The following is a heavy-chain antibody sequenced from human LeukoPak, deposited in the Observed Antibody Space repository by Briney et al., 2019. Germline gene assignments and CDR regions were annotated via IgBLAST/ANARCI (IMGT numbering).Heavy chain of an antibody. Sequence: GGSLRLSCAASGFTLSSYAMSWVRQGPGKGLEWVSAISVSGNTYHADSVKGRFTISRDSSKKTLYLQMISLRAGDAAVYYCAKAPVTTCSGAYCYPFDYWSQGTLVTVSS. CDR3: AKAPVTTCSGAYCYPFDY. J-gene: IGHJ4*02. D-gene: IGHD2-15*01. CDR1: GFTLSSYA. CDR2: ISVSGNT. V-gene: IGHV3-23*01.